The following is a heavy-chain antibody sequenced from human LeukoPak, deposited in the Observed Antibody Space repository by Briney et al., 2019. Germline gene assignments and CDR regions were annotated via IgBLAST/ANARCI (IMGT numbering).Heavy chain of an antibody. CDR1: GDSISSNYY. D-gene: IGHD6-13*01. V-gene: IGHV4-34*01. CDR2: INHSGST. Sequence: SETLSLTCTVSGDSISSNYYWSWIRQPPGKGLEWIGEINHSGSTNYNPSLKSRVTISVDTSKNQFSLRLSSVTAADTAVYYCAKGVGSSWRHFDYWGQGTLVTVSS. CDR3: AKGVGSSWRHFDY. J-gene: IGHJ4*02.